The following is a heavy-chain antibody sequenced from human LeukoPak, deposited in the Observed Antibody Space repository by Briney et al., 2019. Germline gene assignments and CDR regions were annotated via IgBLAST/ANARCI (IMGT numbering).Heavy chain of an antibody. CDR3: AKATFASSWNLYFDY. J-gene: IGHJ4*02. CDR1: GFTFSSYG. CDR2: IWYDGSNK. V-gene: IGHV3-30*02. Sequence: PGGSLRLSCAASGFTFSSYGMHWVRQAPGKGLEWVAGIWYDGSNKYYADSVEGRFTISRDNSKHTLYLQMNSLRAEDTAVYYCAKATFASSWNLYFDYWGQGTLVTASS. D-gene: IGHD6-13*01.